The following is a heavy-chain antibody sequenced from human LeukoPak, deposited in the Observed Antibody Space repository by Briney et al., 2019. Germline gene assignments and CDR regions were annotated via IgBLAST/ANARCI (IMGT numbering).Heavy chain of an antibody. Sequence: ASVKVSCKASGYTFTSYDINWVRQATGQGLEWMGWMNPNSGNTGYARKFQGRVTMTRNTSISTAYMELSSLRSEDTAVYYCARADFWSGYPTDYWGQGTLVTVSS. CDR3: ARADFWSGYPTDY. J-gene: IGHJ4*02. CDR1: GYTFTSYD. CDR2: MNPNSGNT. V-gene: IGHV1-8*01. D-gene: IGHD3-3*01.